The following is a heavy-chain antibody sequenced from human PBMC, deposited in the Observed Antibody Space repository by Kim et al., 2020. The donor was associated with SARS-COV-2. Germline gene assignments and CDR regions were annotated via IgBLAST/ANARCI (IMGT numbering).Heavy chain of an antibody. CDR3: ARGVILTGYYTPHKIYGMDV. CDR2: IYTSGST. D-gene: IGHD3-9*01. J-gene: IGHJ6*02. V-gene: IGHV4-61*02. CDR1: GGSISSGSYY. Sequence: SETLSLTCTVSGGSISSGSYYWSWIRQPAGKGLEWIGRIYTSGSTNYNPSLKSRVTISVDTSKNQFSLKLSSVTAADTAVYYCARGVILTGYYTPHKIYGMDVWGQGTTVTVSS.